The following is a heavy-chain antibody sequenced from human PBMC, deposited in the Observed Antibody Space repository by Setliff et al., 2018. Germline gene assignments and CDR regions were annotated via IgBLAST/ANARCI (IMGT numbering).Heavy chain of an antibody. V-gene: IGHV3-7*01. D-gene: IGHD4-17*01. CDR2: IKKDGSIK. CDR3: SRDLQGSGDYVVDY. CDR1: GFTFRSYW. J-gene: IGHJ4*02. Sequence: ASVKVSCAASGFTFRSYWMSWVRQAPGKGLEWVANIKKDGSIKYYLDSVRGRFTISRDNAENSLTLQMNSLRAEDTAVYYCSRDLQGSGDYVVDYWGQGTLVTVSS.